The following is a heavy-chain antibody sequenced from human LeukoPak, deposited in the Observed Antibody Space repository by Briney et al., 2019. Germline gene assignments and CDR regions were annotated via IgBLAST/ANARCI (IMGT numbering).Heavy chain of an antibody. J-gene: IGHJ4*02. CDR3: ARDDSGWYRFYAY. CDR1: GYTFTGYY. CDR2: INPSGGST. D-gene: IGHD6-19*01. V-gene: IGHV1-46*01. Sequence: GASVKVSCKASGYTFTGYYMHWVRQAPGQGLEWMGIINPSGGSTSYAQKFQGRVTMTRDMSTSTVYMELGSLRSEDTAVYYCARDDSGWYRFYAYWGQGTLVTVSS.